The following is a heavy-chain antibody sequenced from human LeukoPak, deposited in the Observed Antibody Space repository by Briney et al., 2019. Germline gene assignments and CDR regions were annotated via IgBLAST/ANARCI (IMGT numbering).Heavy chain of an antibody. J-gene: IGHJ4*02. D-gene: IGHD5-24*01. V-gene: IGHV3-23*01. CDR3: AKDDRRDAYGTFDY. CDR1: GFTFNSYA. Sequence: GGSLRLSCAASGFTFNSYAMTWVRQAPGKGLEWVSTISGSGGNTYYADSVRGRFTISRDNSKTTLYLQMNSLRAEDTAVFYCAKDDRRDAYGTFDYWGPGTLVTVSS. CDR2: ISGSGGNT.